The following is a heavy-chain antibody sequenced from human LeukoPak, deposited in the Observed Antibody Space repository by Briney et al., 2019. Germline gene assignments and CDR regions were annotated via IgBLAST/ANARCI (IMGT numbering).Heavy chain of an antibody. V-gene: IGHV1-18*01. CDR2: ISAYNGDT. J-gene: IGHJ3*02. D-gene: IGHD3-10*01. CDR3: ARHYDAGKDDAFHI. Sequence: ASVKVSCKASGYTCINYGISWVRQAPGQGLEWMGWISAYNGDTNYAQKVQGRVTMTTETSTSTVYMELRSLRSDDTAVYYCARHYDAGKDDAFHIWGQGTMVTVSS. CDR1: GYTCINYG.